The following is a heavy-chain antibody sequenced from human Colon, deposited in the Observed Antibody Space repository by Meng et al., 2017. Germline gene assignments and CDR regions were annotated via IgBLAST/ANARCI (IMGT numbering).Heavy chain of an antibody. D-gene: IGHD3-10*01. Sequence: QGEVQESGPGLVKPSGTLSLTCTVSSGSFSSSNWWTWVGQPPGKGLEWIGEIYHSGNTNYNPSLKSRVTISVDKSKNQFSLKLNSVTAADTAVYFCARRAPLWFGELASFDSWGQGTLVTVSS. J-gene: IGHJ4*02. CDR1: SGSFSSSNW. CDR3: ARRAPLWFGELASFDS. CDR2: IYHSGNT. V-gene: IGHV4-4*02.